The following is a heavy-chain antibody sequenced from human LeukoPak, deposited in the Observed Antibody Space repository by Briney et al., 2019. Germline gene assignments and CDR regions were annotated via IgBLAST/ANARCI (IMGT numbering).Heavy chain of an antibody. CDR3: ARGGRSRATAIRYDY. CDR2: INPNSGGT. V-gene: IGHV1-2*02. CDR1: GYTFTGYY. J-gene: IGHJ4*02. Sequence: ASVKVSCKASGYTFTGYYMHWVRQAPGQGLEWMGWINPNSGGTNYAQKFQGRVTMTRDTSISTAYMELSSLRSEDTAVYYCARGGRSRATAIRYDYWGQGTLVTVSS. D-gene: IGHD2-21*02.